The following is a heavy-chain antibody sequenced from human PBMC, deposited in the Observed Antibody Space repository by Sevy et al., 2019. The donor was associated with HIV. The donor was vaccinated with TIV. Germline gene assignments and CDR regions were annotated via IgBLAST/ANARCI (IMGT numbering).Heavy chain of an antibody. V-gene: IGHV3-23*01. CDR1: GFTFNIYT. J-gene: IGHJ4*02. CDR2: NCFGGDTK. D-gene: IGHD2-8*01. Sequence: RGYLRLSCTASGFTFNIYTMSWVRQAPGKGLEWVSTNCFGGDTKNYADSVKGRFTISRANSKRTVYLQMNSLRVEDSAVHYCAREGCTRPHDYWGQGTLVTVSS. CDR3: AREGCTRPHDY.